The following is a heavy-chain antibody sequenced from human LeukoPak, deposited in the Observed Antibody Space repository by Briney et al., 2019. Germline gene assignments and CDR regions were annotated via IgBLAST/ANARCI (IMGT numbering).Heavy chain of an antibody. V-gene: IGHV3-23*01. CDR3: AKGPTVVPAAIRGAFDI. Sequence: GRSLRLSCAASGFTFEDHVMHWVRQAPGKGLEWVSAISGSGGSTYYADSVKGRFTISRDNSKNTLYLQMNSLRAEDTAVYYCAKGPTVVPAAIRGAFDIWGQGTMVTVSS. CDR1: GFTFEDHV. D-gene: IGHD2-2*02. CDR2: ISGSGGST. J-gene: IGHJ3*02.